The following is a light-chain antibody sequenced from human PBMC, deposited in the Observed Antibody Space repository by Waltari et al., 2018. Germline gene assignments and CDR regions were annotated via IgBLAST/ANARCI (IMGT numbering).Light chain of an antibody. V-gene: IGLV1-40*01. Sequence: QSVLTQPPSVSGAPGQRVTISCPGSGSNIRAGYHVHWYQQLPRAAPKLLIYGSTSRPLGVPARFFGSTSGTSASLAITGLQAEDEADYYCQSYDTSLSVVFGGGTKLTVL. J-gene: IGLJ3*02. CDR1: GSNIRAGYH. CDR2: GST. CDR3: QSYDTSLSVV.